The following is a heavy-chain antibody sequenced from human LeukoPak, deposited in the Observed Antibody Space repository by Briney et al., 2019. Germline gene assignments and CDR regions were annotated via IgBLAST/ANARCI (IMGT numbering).Heavy chain of an antibody. CDR2: INAGNGNT. Sequence: ASVKVSCKASGYTFTSYDFNWVRQATGQRPEWMGWINAGNGNTKYSQKFQGRVTITRDTSASTAYMELSSLRSEDTAVYYCARDQYYYDSSGYYSYYYGMDVWGQGTTVTVSS. CDR1: GYTFTSYD. V-gene: IGHV1-3*01. J-gene: IGHJ6*02. D-gene: IGHD3-22*01. CDR3: ARDQYYYDSSGYYSYYYGMDV.